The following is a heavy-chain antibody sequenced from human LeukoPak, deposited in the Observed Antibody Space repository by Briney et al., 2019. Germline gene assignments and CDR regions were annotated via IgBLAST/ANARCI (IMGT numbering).Heavy chain of an antibody. J-gene: IGHJ4*02. CDR1: GGSISSYY. CDR2: IYTSGST. D-gene: IGHD2-2*02. CDR3: ARLLGYCSSTSCYTSPVDY. V-gene: IGHV4-4*07. Sequence: KSSETLSLTCTVSGGSISSYYWSWIRQPAGKGLEWIGRIYTSGSTNYNPSLKSRVTMSVDTSKNQFSLKLSSVTAADTAVYYCARLLGYCSSTSCYTSPVDYWGQGTLVTVSS.